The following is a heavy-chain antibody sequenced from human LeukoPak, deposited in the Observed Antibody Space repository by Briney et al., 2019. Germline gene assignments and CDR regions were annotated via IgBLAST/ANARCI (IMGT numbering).Heavy chain of an antibody. D-gene: IGHD6-13*01. CDR2: INTDGSSA. CDR3: ARARYSSSSYSNFHPRLFDY. J-gene: IGHJ4*02. V-gene: IGHV3-74*01. CDR1: GFTFSGYW. Sequence: GGSLRLSCAASGFTFSGYWMHWVRQAPGKGLVWVSHINTDGSSATYADAVKGRFTISRDNAHNSLYLPMNSLRAEDTAVYYCARARYSSSSYSNFHPRLFDYWGQGTLVTVSS.